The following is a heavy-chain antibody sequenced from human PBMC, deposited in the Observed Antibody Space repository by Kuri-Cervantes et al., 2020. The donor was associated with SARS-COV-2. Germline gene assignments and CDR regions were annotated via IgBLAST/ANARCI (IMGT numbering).Heavy chain of an antibody. CDR2: MNPKIDIS. D-gene: IGHD1-26*01. J-gene: IGHJ4*02. Sequence: ASVKVSCKASGYTFTGYDINWVRQAPGQGLEWVGWMNPKIDISGSVKKCQGRVTMTRDTSTNTAYMELTSLGSQDTAVYYCARKTRGTFHLDYWGPGTPVTVSS. CDR1: GYTFTGYD. CDR3: ARKTRGTFHLDY. V-gene: IGHV1-8*01.